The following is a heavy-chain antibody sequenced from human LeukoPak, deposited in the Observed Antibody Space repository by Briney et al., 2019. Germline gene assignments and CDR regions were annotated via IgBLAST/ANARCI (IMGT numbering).Heavy chain of an antibody. V-gene: IGHV3-48*03. J-gene: IGHJ4*02. D-gene: IGHD4-17*01. CDR2: IDSSGITI. CDR1: GFPFSSYE. CDR3: TRDSVGDLLDY. Sequence: GGSLRLSCAGSGFPFSSYEMNWLRQAPGKGLEWVSHIDSSGITIYYGDSVKGRFTISRDNAKNSIYLQMDSLRVEDTAIYYCTRDSVGDLLDYWGQGTPVTVSS.